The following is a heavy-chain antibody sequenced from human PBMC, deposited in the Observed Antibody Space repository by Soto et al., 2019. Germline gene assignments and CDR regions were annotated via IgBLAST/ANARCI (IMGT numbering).Heavy chain of an antibody. D-gene: IGHD3-22*01. J-gene: IGHJ4*02. CDR3: ARDDRDSSGYVTY. CDR1: GGSVSSGSYY. V-gene: IGHV4-61*01. CDR2: IYYSGST. Sequence: PSETLSLTCTASGGSVSSGSYYWSWIRQPPGKGLEWIGYIYYSGSTNYNPSLKSRVTISVDTSKNQFSLKLSSVTAADTAVYYCARDDRDSSGYVTYWGQGTLVTVS.